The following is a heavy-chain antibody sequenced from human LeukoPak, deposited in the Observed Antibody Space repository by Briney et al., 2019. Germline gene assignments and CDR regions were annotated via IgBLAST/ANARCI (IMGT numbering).Heavy chain of an antibody. V-gene: IGHV4-39*01. D-gene: IGHD3-10*01. CDR1: GGSISSSNYY. CDR3: ANRLSYGSGNYYWGPLGY. J-gene: IGHJ4*02. Sequence: SETLSLTCTVSGGSISSSNYYWGWIRQPPGKGLEWIGSIYYSGSTYYNPSLKSRVTISVDTSKNQFSLKLSSVTAADTAVYYCANRLSYGSGNYYWGPLGYWGQGTLVTVSP. CDR2: IYYSGST.